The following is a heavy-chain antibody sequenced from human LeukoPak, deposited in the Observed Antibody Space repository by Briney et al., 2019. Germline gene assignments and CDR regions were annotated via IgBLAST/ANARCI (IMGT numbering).Heavy chain of an antibody. CDR3: ARVADAFDI. D-gene: IGHD2-15*01. CDR1: GGSISSYH. CDR2: IYTSGST. V-gene: IGHV4-4*07. Sequence: SETLSLTCTVSGGSISSYHWSWIRQPAGKALEWIGRIYTSGSTNYNPSLKGRVTMSEDTSKNQFSLRLYSVTAADTAVYYCARVADAFDIWGQGTMVTVSS. J-gene: IGHJ3*02.